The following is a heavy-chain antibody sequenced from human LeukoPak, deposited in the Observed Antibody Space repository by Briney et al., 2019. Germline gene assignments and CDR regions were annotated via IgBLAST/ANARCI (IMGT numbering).Heavy chain of an antibody. CDR3: ATIKRGSTYGYFDF. V-gene: IGHV4-59*11. D-gene: IGHD5-18*01. J-gene: IGHJ4*02. Sequence: SETLSLTCTVSGASTASHYWTWLPQPPGKELEWIAYMFDTVSTKSNPSLKSRLTLSVDTSKKQLSLRLSSVTAADTAVYYCATIKRGSTYGYFDFWGQGIKVTVSS. CDR1: GASTASHY. CDR2: MFDTVST.